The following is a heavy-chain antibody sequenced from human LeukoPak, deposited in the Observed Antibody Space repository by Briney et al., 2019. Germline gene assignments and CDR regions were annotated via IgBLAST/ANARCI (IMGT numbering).Heavy chain of an antibody. CDR1: GFIFNNYA. Sequence: PGGSLRLSCTTSGFIFNNYAMPWVRQPPGKGLEWVSNINWDGTVKAYADSLKGRFTISRDNAKNSLYLQMNGLTPEDTALYYCVREKRGPGNFDKYYGMDVWGQGTTITVSS. CDR2: INWDGTVK. CDR3: VREKRGPGNFDKYYGMDV. J-gene: IGHJ6*02. D-gene: IGHD4-4*01. V-gene: IGHV3-9*01.